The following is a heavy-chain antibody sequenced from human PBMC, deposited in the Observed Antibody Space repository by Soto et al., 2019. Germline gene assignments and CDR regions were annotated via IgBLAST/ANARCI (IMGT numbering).Heavy chain of an antibody. D-gene: IGHD2-15*01. CDR2: INSDGSST. V-gene: IGHV3-74*01. CDR1: GFTFSRYW. J-gene: IGHJ5*02. Sequence: EVPLVESGGGLVQPGGSLRLSCAASGFTFSRYWMHWVRQAPGKGLVWVSRINSDGSSTSYAESVKGRFTSSRDNARNTVYLQVNSLRAEDTAVYYCARGCSGGSCPGWFDPWGQGTLVTVSS. CDR3: ARGCSGGSCPGWFDP.